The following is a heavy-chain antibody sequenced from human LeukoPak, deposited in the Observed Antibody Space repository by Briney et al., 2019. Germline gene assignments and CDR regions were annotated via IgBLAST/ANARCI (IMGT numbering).Heavy chain of an antibody. CDR1: GGSISSYY. CDR3: ARENDRYGRIDY. CDR2: IYYSGSA. Sequence: KTSETLSLTCTVSGGSISSYYWSWIRQPPGKGLEWIGYIYYSGSADYNPSLKSRVIISIDTSKNQFSLRLSSLTAADTAVYYCARENDRYGRIDYWGQGTQVTVSS. V-gene: IGHV4-59*01. J-gene: IGHJ4*02. D-gene: IGHD5-18*01.